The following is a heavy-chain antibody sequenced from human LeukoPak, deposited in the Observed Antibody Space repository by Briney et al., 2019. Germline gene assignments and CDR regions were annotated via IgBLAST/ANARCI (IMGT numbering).Heavy chain of an antibody. CDR1: GGSISSGDYY. CDR2: VYYSGST. V-gene: IGHV4-30-4*01. CDR3: AREGDDYGSGTIVGFDY. D-gene: IGHD3-10*01. J-gene: IGHJ4*02. Sequence: PSETLSLTCTVSGGSISSGDYYWSWIRQPPGKGLEWIGYVYYSGSTYYNPSLKSRVTISVDTSKNQFSLKLSSVTAADTAMYYCAREGDDYGSGTIVGFDYWGQGTLVTVSS.